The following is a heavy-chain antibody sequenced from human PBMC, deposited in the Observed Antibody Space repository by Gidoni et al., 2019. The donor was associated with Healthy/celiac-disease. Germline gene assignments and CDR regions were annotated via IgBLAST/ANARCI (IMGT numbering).Heavy chain of an antibody. Sequence: QVTLKESGPALVKPTQTLTLTCPFSGFSLSTSGMRVSWTRQPPGKALEWLARIDWDDDKFYSTSLKTRLTISKDTSKNQVVLTMTNMDPVDTATYYCARSSRGGWFDPWGQGTLVTVSS. CDR3: ARSSRGGWFDP. V-gene: IGHV2-70*04. CDR1: GFSLSTSGMR. D-gene: IGHD6-6*01. J-gene: IGHJ5*02. CDR2: IDWDDDK.